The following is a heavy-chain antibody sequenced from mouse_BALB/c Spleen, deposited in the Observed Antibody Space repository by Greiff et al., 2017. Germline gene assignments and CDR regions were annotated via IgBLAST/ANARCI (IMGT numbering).Heavy chain of an antibody. CDR1: GYTFTNYW. CDR3: ARVGYDGTWFSY. D-gene: IGHD2-14*01. V-gene: IGHV1-63*02. J-gene: IGHJ3*01. Sequence: VQLQQSGAELVRPGTSVKISCKASGYTFTNYWLGWVKQRPGHGLEWIGDIYPGGGYTNYNEKFKGKATLTADTSSSTAYMQLSSLTSEDSAVYFCARVGYDGTWFSYWGQGTLVTVS. CDR2: IYPGGGYT.